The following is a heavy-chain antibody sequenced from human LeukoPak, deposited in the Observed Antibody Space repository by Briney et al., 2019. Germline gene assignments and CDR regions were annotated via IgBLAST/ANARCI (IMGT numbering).Heavy chain of an antibody. V-gene: IGHV3-30*04. CDR3: AREKIAAAGTGDY. D-gene: IGHD6-13*01. CDR1: GFTFSSYA. J-gene: IGHJ4*02. Sequence: GGSLRLSCAASGFTFSSYAMHWVRQAPGKGLEWVAVISYDGSNKYYADSVKGRFTISRDNSKNTLYLQMNRLRAEDTAVYYCAREKIAAAGTGDYWGQGTLVTVSS. CDR2: ISYDGSNK.